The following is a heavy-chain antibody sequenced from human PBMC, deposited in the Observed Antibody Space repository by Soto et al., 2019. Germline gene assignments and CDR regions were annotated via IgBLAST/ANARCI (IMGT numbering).Heavy chain of an antibody. CDR3: ARAYEGDYFDY. J-gene: IGHJ4*02. V-gene: IGHV3-30*03. Sequence: GGSLRLSCAASGFTFSSYGMHWVRQAPGKGLEWVAVISYDGSVKYYADSVKGRFTISRDNSKNTLYLQMNSLRAEDTAVYYCARAYEGDYFDYWGQGTLVTVSS. D-gene: IGHD3-16*01. CDR1: GFTFSSYG. CDR2: ISYDGSVK.